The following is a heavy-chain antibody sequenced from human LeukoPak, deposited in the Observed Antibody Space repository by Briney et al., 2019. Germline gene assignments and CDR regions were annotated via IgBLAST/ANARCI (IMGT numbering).Heavy chain of an antibody. Sequence: SETLSLTCAVYGGSFSDYYWSWIRQPPGKGLEWIGEINHSGRTTYNPSLKSRVTISVDTSKNLFSLKLNSVTAADTAVYYCARDGAAAGWYDYWGQGTLVTVSS. V-gene: IGHV4-34*01. J-gene: IGHJ4*02. CDR3: ARDGAAAGWYDY. CDR1: GGSFSDYY. D-gene: IGHD6-13*01. CDR2: INHSGRT.